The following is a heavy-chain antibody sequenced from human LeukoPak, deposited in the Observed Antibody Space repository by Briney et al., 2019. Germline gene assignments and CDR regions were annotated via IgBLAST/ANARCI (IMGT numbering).Heavy chain of an antibody. D-gene: IGHD3-16*01. CDR2: IHSDNSGGTT. J-gene: IGHJ6*02. CDR1: GFTVSSNF. V-gene: IGHV3-66*01. CDR3: ARERGWGAPSFYGVDV. Sequence: PGGSLRLSCAASGFTVSSNFMGWVRQAPGKGLELVSVIHSDNSGGTTYYAASVQGRFTISRDNSKNALYLQMSSLRAEDTAVYYCARERGWGAPSFYGVDVWGQGTTVTVSS.